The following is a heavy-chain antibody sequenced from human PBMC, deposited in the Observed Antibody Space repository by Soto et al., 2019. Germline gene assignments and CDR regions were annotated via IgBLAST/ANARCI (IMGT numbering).Heavy chain of an antibody. J-gene: IGHJ6*03. D-gene: IGHD3-9*01. CDR1: GFTFSDHY. CDR2: TRNKANSYTT. V-gene: IGHV3-72*01. Sequence: GGSLRLSCAASGFTFSDHYMDWVRQAPGKGLEWVGRTRNKANSYTTEYAASVKGRFTISRDDSKNSLYLQMNSLKTEDTAVYYCARAYDILTGYYPSDYYYYYMDVWGKGTTVTVSS. CDR3: ARAYDILTGYYPSDYYYYYMDV.